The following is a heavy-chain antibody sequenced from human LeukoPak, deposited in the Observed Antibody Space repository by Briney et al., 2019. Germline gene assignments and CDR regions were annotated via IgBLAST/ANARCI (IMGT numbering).Heavy chain of an antibody. J-gene: IGHJ4*02. D-gene: IGHD6-6*01. CDR3: ARDGPYSSSSLDLDY. CDR2: INWNGGST. CDR1: GFTFDDYG. V-gene: IGHV3-20*04. Sequence: GGSLRLSCAASGFTFDDYGMSWVRQAPGKGLEWVSGINWNGGSTGYADSVKGRFTISRDNAKNSLYLQMNSLRAEDTALYYRARDGPYSSSSLDLDYWGQGTLVTVSS.